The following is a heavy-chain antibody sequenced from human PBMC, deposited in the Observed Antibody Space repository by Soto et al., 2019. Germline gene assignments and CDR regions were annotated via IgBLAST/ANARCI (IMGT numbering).Heavy chain of an antibody. D-gene: IGHD6-13*01. V-gene: IGHV1-18*01. CDR3: ASDWGGIAAAGGFYSYYGLDV. CDR2: ISAYKGNT. Sequence: QVRLVQSGGEVKKPGASVKVSCKASGYDFSTYGITWVRQAPGQGLEWMGWISAYKGNTNYAQKLVGRVTMTIDTSATTAYRELKNLRSDATAVYYCASDWGGIAAAGGFYSYYGLDVWGQGTTVTVSS. J-gene: IGHJ6*02. CDR1: GYDFSTYG.